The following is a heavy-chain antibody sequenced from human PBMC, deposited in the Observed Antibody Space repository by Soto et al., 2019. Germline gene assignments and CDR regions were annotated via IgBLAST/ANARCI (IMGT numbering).Heavy chain of an antibody. CDR3: GRVSGGGWYFDY. CDR2: IYYSGST. D-gene: IGHD6-19*01. J-gene: IGHJ4*02. Sequence: SETLSLTCTVSGGSISSYYWSWIRQPPGKGLEWIGYIYYSGSTNYNPSLKSRVTISVNTSKNQFSLKLTSVTAADTAVYYCGRVSGGGWYFDYGGQGTLVTVSS. V-gene: IGHV4-59*01. CDR1: GGSISSYY.